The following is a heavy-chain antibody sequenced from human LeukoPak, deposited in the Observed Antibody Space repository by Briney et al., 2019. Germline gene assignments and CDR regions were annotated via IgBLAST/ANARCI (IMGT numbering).Heavy chain of an antibody. V-gene: IGHV3-30*18. J-gene: IGHJ4*02. CDR3: AKDRDSSGYYPYDY. CDR2: ISYDGSNK. Sequence: GGSRRLSCAASGFTFSSYGMHWVRQAPGKGLEGVAVISYDGSNKYYADSVKGRFTISRDNSKNTLYLQMNSLRAEDTAVYYCAKDRDSSGYYPYDYWAREPWSPSPQ. CDR1: GFTFSSYG. D-gene: IGHD3-22*01.